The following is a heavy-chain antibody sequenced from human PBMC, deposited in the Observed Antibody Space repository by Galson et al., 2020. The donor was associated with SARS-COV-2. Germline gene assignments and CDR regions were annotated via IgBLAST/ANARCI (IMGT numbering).Heavy chain of an antibody. CDR2: IYSEGSST. V-gene: IGHV3-74*01. CDR1: GITFSSYW. Sequence: ALHGEFLKTSCSASGITFSSYWMQLVRQAPGKGLVWVSRIYSEGSSTRYADSVKSRFTISGDNAKNTLYPKMNSVRAEDTAVYYCARGDMGNDVCDYWGQGTLVTVAS. J-gene: IGHJ4*02. D-gene: IGHD7-27*01. CDR3: ARGDMGNDVCDY.